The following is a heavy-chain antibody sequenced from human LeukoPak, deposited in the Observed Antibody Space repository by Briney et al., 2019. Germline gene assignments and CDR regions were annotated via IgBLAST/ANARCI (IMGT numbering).Heavy chain of an antibody. Sequence: GALRLPCAASGFTFSTYGMHWVRQAPGKGLEWVALIWYDGSNKYYADSVKGRFTISRDDSKNTLYLQMNSLRVEDTAVYYCARWPYSSSYYFDYWGQGTLVTVSS. V-gene: IGHV3-33*01. CDR2: IWYDGSNK. J-gene: IGHJ4*02. CDR3: ARWPYSSSYYFDY. CDR1: GFTFSTYG. D-gene: IGHD6-6*01.